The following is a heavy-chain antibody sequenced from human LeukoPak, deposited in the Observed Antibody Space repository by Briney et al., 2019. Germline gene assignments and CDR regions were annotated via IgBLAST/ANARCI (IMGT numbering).Heavy chain of an antibody. CDR2: MNPNSGNT. CDR1: GYTFTSYD. CDR3: ARSPGPLGELSP. D-gene: IGHD3-16*02. Sequence: GASVTLTCKASGYTFTSYDIYCVRQATGQGLEWMGWMNPNSGNTGYAQKFQGRVTMTRNTSISTAYMELSSLRSEDTAVYYCARSPGPLGELSPWGQGTLVTVSS. J-gene: IGHJ4*02. V-gene: IGHV1-8*01.